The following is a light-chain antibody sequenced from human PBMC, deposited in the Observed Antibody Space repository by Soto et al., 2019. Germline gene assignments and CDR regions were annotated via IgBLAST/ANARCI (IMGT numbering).Light chain of an antibody. J-gene: IGKJ1*01. CDR3: QQYGSSPKT. CDR2: AAS. V-gene: IGKV3-20*01. CDR1: QSVSSSY. Sequence: IVFTLSPGTLSLSPGERATLSCRASQSVSSSYLGWYQQKPGQAPRLLIYAASRRATDIPDRFSGSGSGADFSLTTSSLEPEDFAVYYCQQYGSSPKTFGQGTKVDIK.